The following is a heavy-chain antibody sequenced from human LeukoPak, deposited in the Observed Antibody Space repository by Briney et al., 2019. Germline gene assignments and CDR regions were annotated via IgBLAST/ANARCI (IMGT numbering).Heavy chain of an antibody. D-gene: IGHD1-26*01. V-gene: IGHV3-30*18. CDR1: GFTFSTYG. CDR3: AKASNGGSYYGVIIDY. CDR2: ISYDGSNK. J-gene: IGHJ4*02. Sequence: GGSLKLSCAASGFTFSTYGMHWVRQAPGKGLEWVAVISYDGSNKYYTDSVKGRFTISRDNSKNTLYLQMNSLRAEDTAVYYCAKASNGGSYYGVIIDYWGREPWSPSPQ.